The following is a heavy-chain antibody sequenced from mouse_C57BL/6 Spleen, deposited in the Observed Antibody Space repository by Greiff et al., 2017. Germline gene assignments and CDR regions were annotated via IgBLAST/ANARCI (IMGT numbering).Heavy chain of an antibody. D-gene: IGHD1-1*01. CDR3: ARGATVSYAMDY. J-gene: IGHJ4*01. Sequence: EVKVEESGPGLVKPSQSLSLPFSVTGYSITSGYYWNWIRQFPGNKLEWMGYISYDGSNHYNPSLKNRISITRDTSKNQFFLKLNSVTTEDTATYYCARGATVSYAMDYWGQGTSVTVSS. CDR1: GYSITSGYY. CDR2: ISYDGSN. V-gene: IGHV3-6*01.